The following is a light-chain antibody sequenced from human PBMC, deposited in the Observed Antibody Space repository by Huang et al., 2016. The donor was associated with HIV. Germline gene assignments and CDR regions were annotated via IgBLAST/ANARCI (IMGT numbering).Light chain of an antibody. CDR2: DAS. V-gene: IGKV3-11*01. Sequence: EIVLTQSPANLSFFPGQRVSLSCRASQNINTHLAWYQQRPGQPPRLLIYDASSRVPGVAARFSGSVSGTDFTLTISSLESEDFATYYCQQRVNGLTFGGGTKV. J-gene: IGKJ4*01. CDR1: QNINTH. CDR3: QQRVNGLT.